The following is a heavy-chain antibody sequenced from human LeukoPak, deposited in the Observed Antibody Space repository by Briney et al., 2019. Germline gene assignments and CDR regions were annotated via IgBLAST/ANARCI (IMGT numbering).Heavy chain of an antibody. V-gene: IGHV3-7*03. Sequence: GGSLRLSCAASGFTFSRYWMTWVRQAPGKGLEWVASINEDGSGKHYVDSVKGRLTISRDNAQKSVYLEMNSLRAEDTAVYYCARAVTSTEGYWGQGTLVTVSS. D-gene: IGHD4-17*01. J-gene: IGHJ4*02. CDR2: INEDGSGK. CDR1: GFTFSRYW. CDR3: ARAVTSTEGY.